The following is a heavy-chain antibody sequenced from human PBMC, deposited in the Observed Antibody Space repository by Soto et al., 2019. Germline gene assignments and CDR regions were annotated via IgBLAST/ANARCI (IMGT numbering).Heavy chain of an antibody. V-gene: IGHV3-48*02. Sequence: GGSLRLSCAASGFTFSSYSMNWVRQAPGKGLEWVSYINSSSSTIYYADSVKGRFTISRDNAKNSLYLQMNSLRDEDTAVYYCARDWDLNGDYVGTFDYWGQGTLVTVSS. CDR2: INSSSSTI. J-gene: IGHJ4*02. CDR1: GFTFSSYS. CDR3: ARDWDLNGDYVGTFDY. D-gene: IGHD4-17*01.